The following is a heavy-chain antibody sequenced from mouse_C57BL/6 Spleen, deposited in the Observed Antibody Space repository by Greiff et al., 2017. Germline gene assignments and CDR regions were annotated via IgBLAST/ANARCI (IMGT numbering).Heavy chain of an antibody. Sequence: VQGVESGAELARPGASVKLSCKASGYTFTSYGISWVKQRTGQGLEWIGEIYPRSGNTYYNEKFKGKATLTADKSSSTAYMELRSLTSEDSAVYFCARGRYFDVWGTGTTVTVSS. J-gene: IGHJ1*03. V-gene: IGHV1-81*01. CDR2: IYPRSGNT. CDR3: ARGRYFDV. CDR1: GYTFTSYG.